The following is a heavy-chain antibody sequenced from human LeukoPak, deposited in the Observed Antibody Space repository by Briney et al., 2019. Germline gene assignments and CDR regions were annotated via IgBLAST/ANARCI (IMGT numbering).Heavy chain of an antibody. V-gene: IGHV5-51*01. CDR3: ARLRPQDAFDI. CDR2: IYPGDSDT. CDR1: GYTYTSYW. J-gene: IGHJ3*02. Sequence: GESLKISCKGSGYTYTSYWIGWVRQMPGKGLEWMGIIYPGDSDTRYSPSFQGQVTISADKSISTAYLQWNSLKASDTAMYYCARLRPQDAFDIWGQGTMVTVSS.